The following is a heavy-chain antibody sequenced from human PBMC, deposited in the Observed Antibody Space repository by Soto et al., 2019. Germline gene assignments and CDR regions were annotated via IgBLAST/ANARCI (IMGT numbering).Heavy chain of an antibody. D-gene: IGHD3-22*01. J-gene: IGHJ2*01. CDR1: GYTFTNYG. CDR2: INADNGNP. CDR3: ATVYDSSGSRDWYFDL. Sequence: QVHLVPSGGEVKKPWASVKVSCKASGYTFTNYGITWVRQAPGQGLEWMGWINADNGNPNYAQKLHGRVTMTTDTSTSTAYMELRRLRSADTAVYYCATVYDSSGSRDWYFDLWGRGTLVTVSS. V-gene: IGHV1-18*04.